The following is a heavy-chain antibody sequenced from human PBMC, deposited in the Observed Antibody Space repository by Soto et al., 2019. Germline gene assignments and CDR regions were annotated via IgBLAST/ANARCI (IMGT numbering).Heavy chain of an antibody. CDR3: ASVVWFGESYYFDY. J-gene: IGHJ4*02. CDR1: GGSISSSSYY. Sequence: SETLSLTCTVSGGSISSSSYYWGWIRQPPGKGLEWIGSIYYSGSTYYNPSLKSRVTISVDTSKNQFSLKLSSVTAADTAVYYCASVVWFGESYYFDYWGQGTLVTVSS. CDR2: IYYSGST. V-gene: IGHV4-39*01. D-gene: IGHD3-10*01.